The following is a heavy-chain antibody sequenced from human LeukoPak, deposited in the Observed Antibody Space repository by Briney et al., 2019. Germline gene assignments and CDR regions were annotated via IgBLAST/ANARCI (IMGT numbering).Heavy chain of an antibody. CDR1: GFTFSSHG. J-gene: IGHJ4*02. CDR3: VRDNAAADGALDF. Sequence: GRSLRLSCVASGFTFSSHGMHWVRQAPGKGLEWVAVIWYDGSHRYYPDSVKGRFTISRDNSKNTLFLQMDSLRVDDTAVYYCVRDNAAADGALDFWGQGSLVTVSS. CDR2: IWYDGSHR. V-gene: IGHV3-33*01. D-gene: IGHD5-24*01.